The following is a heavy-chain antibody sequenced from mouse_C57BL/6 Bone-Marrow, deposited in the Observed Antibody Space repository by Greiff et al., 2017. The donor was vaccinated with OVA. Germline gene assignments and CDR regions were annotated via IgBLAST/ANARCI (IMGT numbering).Heavy chain of an antibody. J-gene: IGHJ3*01. Sequence: QVQLQQSGPELVKPGASVKLSCKASGYTFTSYDINWVKQRPGQGLEWIGWIYPRDGSTKYNEKFKGKATLTVDTSSSTAYMELHSLTSEDSAVFFCARSSYYYGLGTWFAYWGQGTLVTVSA. D-gene: IGHD1-1*01. CDR2: IYPRDGST. CDR1: GYTFTSYD. CDR3: ARSSYYYGLGTWFAY. V-gene: IGHV1-85*01.